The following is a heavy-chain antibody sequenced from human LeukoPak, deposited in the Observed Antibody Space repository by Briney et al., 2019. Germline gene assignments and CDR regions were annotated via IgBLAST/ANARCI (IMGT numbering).Heavy chain of an antibody. CDR3: VKDRSLYSGSYYGYFDY. V-gene: IGHV3-64D*06. CDR2: ISSNGGST. CDR1: GFTLSSYA. Sequence: GGSLRLSCSASGFTLSSYAMHWVRQAPGKGLEYVSAISSNGGSTYYADSVKGRFTISRDNSKNTLYLQMSSLRAEDTAVYYCVKDRSLYSGSYYGYFDYWGQGTLVTVSS. D-gene: IGHD1-26*01. J-gene: IGHJ4*02.